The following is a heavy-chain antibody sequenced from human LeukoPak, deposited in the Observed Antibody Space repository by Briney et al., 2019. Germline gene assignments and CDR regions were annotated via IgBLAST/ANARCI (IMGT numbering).Heavy chain of an antibody. V-gene: IGHV1-8*01. CDR3: ARGGILAAAGNYYCGMDV. CDR1: GYTFTSYD. Sequence: ASVKVSCKASGYTFTSYDINWVRQATGQGLEWMGWMNPNSGNTGYAQKFQGRVTMTRNTSISTAYMELSSLRSEDTAVYYCARGGILAAAGNYYCGMDVWGQGTTVTVSS. D-gene: IGHD6-13*01. J-gene: IGHJ6*02. CDR2: MNPNSGNT.